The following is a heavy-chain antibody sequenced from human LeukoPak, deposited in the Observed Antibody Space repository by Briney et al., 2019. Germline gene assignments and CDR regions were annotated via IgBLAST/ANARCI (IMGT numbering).Heavy chain of an antibody. Sequence: SETLSLTCTVSGGSISSTSYCWGWIRQPPGKGLEWIGSIYYSGSTYYNPSLKSRVTISVDTSKNQFSLKLSSVTAADTAVYYCASSLVDCSGASCYPPVGNWGQGTLVTVSS. D-gene: IGHD2-15*01. J-gene: IGHJ4*02. V-gene: IGHV4-39*01. CDR3: ASSLVDCSGASCYPPVGN. CDR2: IYYSGST. CDR1: GGSISSTSYC.